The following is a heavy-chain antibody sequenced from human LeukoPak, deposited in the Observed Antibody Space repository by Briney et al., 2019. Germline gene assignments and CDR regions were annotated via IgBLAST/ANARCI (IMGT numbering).Heavy chain of an antibody. J-gene: IGHJ6*03. V-gene: IGHV3-30*02. Sequence: GGSLRLSCAASGFTFSSYGMHWVRQAPGKGLEWVAFIRYDGSNKYYADSVKGRFTISRDNSENTLYLQMNSLRAEDTAVYYCAKDRSQYYYYMDVWGKGTTVTISS. CDR1: GFTFSSYG. CDR3: AKDRSQYYYYMDV. CDR2: IRYDGSNK.